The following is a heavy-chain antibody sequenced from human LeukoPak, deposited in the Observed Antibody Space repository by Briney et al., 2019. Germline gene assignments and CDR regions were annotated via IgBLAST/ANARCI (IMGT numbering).Heavy chain of an antibody. CDR2: INPNSGGT. CDR1: GYTFTGYY. V-gene: IGHV1-2*02. CDR3: AADRNSGYDSTFDP. Sequence: EASVKVSCKASGYTFTGYYMHWVRQAPGQGLEWMGWINPNSGGTNYAQKFQGRVTMTRDTSISTAYMELSRLRSDDTAVYYCAADRNSGYDSTFDPWGQGTLVTVSS. J-gene: IGHJ5*02. D-gene: IGHD5-12*01.